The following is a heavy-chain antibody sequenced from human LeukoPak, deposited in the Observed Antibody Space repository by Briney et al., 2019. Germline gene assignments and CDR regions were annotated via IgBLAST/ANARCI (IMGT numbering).Heavy chain of an antibody. CDR3: ARDLRAGGSPEYYFDY. V-gene: IGHV3-30-3*01. CDR2: ISYDGSNK. Sequence: GGSLRLSCAASGFTFSSYAMHWVRQAPGKGLEWVAVISYDGSNKYYADSVKGRFTISRDNSKNTLYLQMNSLRAEDTAVYYCARDLRAGGSPEYYFDYWGQGALVTVSS. CDR1: GFTFSSYA. D-gene: IGHD2-15*01. J-gene: IGHJ4*02.